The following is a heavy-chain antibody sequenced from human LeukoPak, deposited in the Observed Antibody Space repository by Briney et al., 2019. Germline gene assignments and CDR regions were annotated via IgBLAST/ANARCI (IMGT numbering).Heavy chain of an antibody. V-gene: IGHV3-20*04. J-gene: IGHJ5*02. CDR2: INWNGGNT. CDR3: ARTSDGNWFDP. Sequence: GGSLRLSCAVSGFTFDDYGMSWVRQGPGKGLEWVSGINWNGGNTGYADSVKGRFTIFRDNAKNSLYLEMDSLRVEDTALYYCARTSDGNWFDPWGQGTLVTVSS. D-gene: IGHD1-26*01. CDR1: GFTFDDYG.